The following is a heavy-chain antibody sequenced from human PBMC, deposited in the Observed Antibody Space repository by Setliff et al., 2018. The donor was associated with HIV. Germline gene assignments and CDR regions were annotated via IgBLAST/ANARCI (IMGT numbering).Heavy chain of an antibody. V-gene: IGHV4-59*11. D-gene: IGHD3-9*01. Sequence: SETLSLTCTVSRDSINGHWWSWIRQPPGKGLEWTGSIHYSGITHYNPSLKGRLTMPVDTSKNQVSLKLTSVTAADTAVYYCARYKCINFACVGFDIWGQGTVVTVSS. CDR1: RDSINGHW. J-gene: IGHJ3*02. CDR3: ARYKCINFACVGFDI. CDR2: IHYSGIT.